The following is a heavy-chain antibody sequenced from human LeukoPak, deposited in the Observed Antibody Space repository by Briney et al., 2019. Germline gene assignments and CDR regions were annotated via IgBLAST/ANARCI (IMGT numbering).Heavy chain of an antibody. CDR3: ARVRDYYYDTTTYYYFDY. D-gene: IGHD3-22*01. Sequence: ASVKVSCKASGYTFTSYGIIWVRQAPGQGLEWMGWISGYNGNTNYAQKLQGRVTMTTDTPTSTAYMGLRSLRSDDTAVFYCARVRDYYYDTTTYYYFDYWGQGTLVTVSS. V-gene: IGHV1-18*01. CDR2: ISGYNGNT. J-gene: IGHJ4*02. CDR1: GYTFTSYG.